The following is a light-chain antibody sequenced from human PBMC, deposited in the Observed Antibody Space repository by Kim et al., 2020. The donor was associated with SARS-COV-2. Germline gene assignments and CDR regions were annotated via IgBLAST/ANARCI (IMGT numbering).Light chain of an antibody. CDR3: QHSRDMPPIT. J-gene: IGKJ5*01. CDR1: QSVAFY. V-gene: IGKV1-39*01. Sequence: SVGDRVTITCRSSQSVAFYVNWYQQKPGRAPNLLIYAASTLQSGVPSRFSGSGFGTEFTLTISSLQPEDFATYYCQHSRDMPPITFGQGTRLEIK. CDR2: AAS.